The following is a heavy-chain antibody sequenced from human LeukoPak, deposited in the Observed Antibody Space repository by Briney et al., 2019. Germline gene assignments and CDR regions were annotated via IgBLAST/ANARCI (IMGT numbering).Heavy chain of an antibody. J-gene: IGHJ4*02. D-gene: IGHD3-9*01. Sequence: PSETLSLTCTISGGSITGSSYYWVWIRQSPGKGLEWIGNIYYSGSTYYNSSLKSRVTISIDTSKNHFSLRLTSVTASDTAVYFCTRGSYDVLTGRSTLGEYWGQGTLVAVSS. V-gene: IGHV4-39*02. CDR1: GGSITGSSYY. CDR2: IYYSGST. CDR3: TRGSYDVLTGRSTLGEY.